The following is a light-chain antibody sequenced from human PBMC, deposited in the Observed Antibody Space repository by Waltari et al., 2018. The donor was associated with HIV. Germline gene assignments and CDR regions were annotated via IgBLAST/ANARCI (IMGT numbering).Light chain of an antibody. CDR2: LGS. J-gene: IGKJ1*01. V-gene: IGKV2-28*01. CDR3: MQARQTPPT. Sequence: DIVMTQSPLSLSVTPGEPASISCRSSQSLLHSNGYNSLDWYLQRPAQSPQLLIYLGSNRASGVPDRFSGSGSGTDFTLKISRVEAEDVGVYYCMQARQTPPTFGQGTKVEIK. CDR1: QSLLHSNGYNS.